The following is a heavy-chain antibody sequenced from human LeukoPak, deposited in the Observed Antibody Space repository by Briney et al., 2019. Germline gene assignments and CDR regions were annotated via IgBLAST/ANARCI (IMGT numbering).Heavy chain of an antibody. V-gene: IGHV4-59*01. Sequence: SETLSLTCTVSGGSISSYYWSWIRQSPGKGLEWIGYIYYSGSTNYNPSLKSRVTISVDTSKNQFSLKLSSVTAADTAVYYCARWDNSRDAFDIWGQGTMVTVSS. CDR2: IYYSGST. J-gene: IGHJ3*02. CDR1: GGSISSYY. CDR3: ARWDNSRDAFDI. D-gene: IGHD6-13*01.